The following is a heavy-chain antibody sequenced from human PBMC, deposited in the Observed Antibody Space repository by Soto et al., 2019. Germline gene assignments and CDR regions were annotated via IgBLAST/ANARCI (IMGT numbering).Heavy chain of an antibody. J-gene: IGHJ4*02. Sequence: QVQLVQSGAEVTRPGASVKVSCTASGYRFISHYIHWVRQAPGQGLEWLGFINPSGGSSTLAQKFQGRVTMTRDTSTSTGYMELTILRSEDAAVDCCASDYLSRKLSLSYFDFWGQGTLVTVSS. CDR2: INPSGGSS. CDR3: ASDYLSRKLSLSYFDF. V-gene: IGHV1-46*01. D-gene: IGHD2-2*01. CDR1: GYRFISHY.